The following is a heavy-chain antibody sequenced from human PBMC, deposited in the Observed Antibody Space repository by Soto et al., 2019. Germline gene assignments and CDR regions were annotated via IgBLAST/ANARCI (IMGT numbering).Heavy chain of an antibody. J-gene: IGHJ6*02. CDR1: GFTFSSYA. D-gene: IGHD1-7*01. V-gene: IGHV3-30-3*01. Sequence: GGSLRLSCAASGFTFSSYAMHWVRQAPGKGLEWVAVISYDGSNKYYADSVKGRFTISRDNSKNTLYLQMNSLRAEDTAVYYCARVRATWKYGGVGVDAWGQGTTVTVSS. CDR2: ISYDGSNK. CDR3: ARVRATWKYGGVGVDA.